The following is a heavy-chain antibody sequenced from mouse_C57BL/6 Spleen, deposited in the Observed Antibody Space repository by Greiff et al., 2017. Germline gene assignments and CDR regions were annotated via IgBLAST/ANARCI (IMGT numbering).Heavy chain of an antibody. CDR2: IDPETGGT. CDR1: GYTFTDYE. Sequence: QVQLKQSGAELVRPGASVTLSCKASGYTFTDYEMHWVKQTPVHGLEWIGAIDPETGGTAYNQKFKGKAILTADKSSSTAYMELRSLTSEDSAVYYCTRERGGGNYYYYAMDYWGQGTSVTVSS. V-gene: IGHV1-15*01. D-gene: IGHD2-1*01. CDR3: TRERGGGNYYYYAMDY. J-gene: IGHJ4*01.